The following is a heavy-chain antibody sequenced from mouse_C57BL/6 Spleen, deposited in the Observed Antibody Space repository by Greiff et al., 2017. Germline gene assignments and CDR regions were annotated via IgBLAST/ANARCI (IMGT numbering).Heavy chain of an antibody. V-gene: IGHV1-81*01. CDR1: GYTFTSYG. J-gene: IGHJ4*01. CDR2: IYPRSGNT. CDR3: ARGITTVVAPYAMDY. D-gene: IGHD1-1*01. Sequence: QVQLQQSGAELARPGASVKLSCKASGYTFTSYGISWVKQRTGQGLEWIGEIYPRSGNTYYNEKFKGKATLTAAKSSSTAYMELRSLTSEDSAVYFCARGITTVVAPYAMDYWGQGTSVTVSS.